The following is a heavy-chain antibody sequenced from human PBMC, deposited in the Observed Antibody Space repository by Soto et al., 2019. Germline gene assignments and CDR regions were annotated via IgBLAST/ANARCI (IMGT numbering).Heavy chain of an antibody. CDR2: IFPSDSDT. Sequence: GESLKISCRTSGYRFTSYWIAWVRQMPGKGLEWMGIIFPSDSDTRYSPSFQGQVTISADRPTSTVFLQWASLKASGTAVYFCARKDKSGYFNWFDPWGQGTLVTVSS. D-gene: IGHD3-22*01. CDR3: ARKDKSGYFNWFDP. V-gene: IGHV5-51*01. J-gene: IGHJ5*02. CDR1: GYRFTSYW.